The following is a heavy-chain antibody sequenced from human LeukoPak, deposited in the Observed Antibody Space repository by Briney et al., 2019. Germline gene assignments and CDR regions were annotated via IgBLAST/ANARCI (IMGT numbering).Heavy chain of an antibody. CDR2: IIPILGIA. CDR1: GGTFSSYT. J-gene: IGHJ6*02. V-gene: IGHV1-69*04. Sequence: SVKVSCKASGGTFSSYTISRVRQAPGQGLEWMGRIIPILGIANYAQKFQGRVTITADKSTSTAYMELCSLRSEDTAVYYCARDIVVVVAASHYYYYGMDVWGQGTTVTVSS. D-gene: IGHD2-15*01. CDR3: ARDIVVVVAASHYYYYGMDV.